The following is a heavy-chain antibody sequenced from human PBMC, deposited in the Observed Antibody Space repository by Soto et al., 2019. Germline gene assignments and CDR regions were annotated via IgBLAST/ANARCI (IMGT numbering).Heavy chain of an antibody. CDR3: ARSQGSSTSLAIYYYYYYGMDV. CDR1: GGTFSSYA. CDR2: IIPLSDTT. D-gene: IGHD2-2*01. J-gene: IGHJ6*02. V-gene: IGHV1-69*01. Sequence: QVQLVQSGAEVKKPGSSVKVSCKASGGTFSSYAISWVRQAPGQGLEWMGGIIPLSDTTNYAQKFQGRVTITADESTSTAYMELSRLRSEDTAVYYCARSQGSSTSLAIYYYYYYGMDVLGQGTTVTVSS.